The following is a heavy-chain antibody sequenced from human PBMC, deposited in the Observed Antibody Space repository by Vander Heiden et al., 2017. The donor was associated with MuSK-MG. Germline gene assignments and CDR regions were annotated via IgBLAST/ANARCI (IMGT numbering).Heavy chain of an antibody. CDR3: ARIPTSATVPFFDD. CDR2: LSHSGRS. V-gene: IGHV4-38-2*02. D-gene: IGHD1-1*01. Sequence: QIQLQESGPGLVKSSETLSLTCTVSGLSISRGSYWCWLQQPHGKGLEWMGRLSHSGRSYYNPAHKGRVSCSGETSKNQFFLKVNSLTASDTAVYYCARIPTSATVPFFDDWGQGTLVTVSS. J-gene: IGHJ4*02. CDR1: GLSISRGSY.